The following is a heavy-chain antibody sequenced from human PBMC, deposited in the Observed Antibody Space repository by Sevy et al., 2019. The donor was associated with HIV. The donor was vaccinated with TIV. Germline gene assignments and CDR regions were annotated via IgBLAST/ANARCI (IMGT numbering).Heavy chain of an antibody. CDR2: IYYSGST. J-gene: IGHJ4*02. Sequence: SESLSLTCTVSGGSISSSSYYWGWIRQPPGKGLEWLGSIYYSGSTYYNPSLKSRVTISVDTSKYQFSLKLSSVTAADTSVYYCARYYYGSGSSPQPKYYFDYWGQGTLVTVSS. V-gene: IGHV4-39*01. CDR1: GGSISSSSYY. CDR3: ARYYYGSGSSPQPKYYFDY. D-gene: IGHD3-10*01.